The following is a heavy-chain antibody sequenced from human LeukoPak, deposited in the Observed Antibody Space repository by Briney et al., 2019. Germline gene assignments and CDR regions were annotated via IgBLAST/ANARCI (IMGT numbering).Heavy chain of an antibody. CDR1: GFTFSDYY. V-gene: IGHV3-11*01. D-gene: IGHD1-26*01. Sequence: GGSLRLSCAASGFTFSDYYMSWIRQAPGKGLEWVSYISSSGSSIYYADSVKGRFTISRDNSKNTLFLQMNSLRAEDTAVYYCAKVWGSYSTGYFDYWGQGTLVTVSS. CDR3: AKVWGSYSTGYFDY. J-gene: IGHJ4*02. CDR2: ISSSGSSI.